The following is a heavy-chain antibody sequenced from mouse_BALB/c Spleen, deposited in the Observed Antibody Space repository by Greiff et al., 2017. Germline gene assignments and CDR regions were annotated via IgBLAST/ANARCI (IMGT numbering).Heavy chain of an antibody. CDR2: ISSGSSTI. CDR3: ARSSLSWFAY. J-gene: IGHJ3*01. V-gene: IGHV5-17*02. Sequence: EVKVVESGGGLVQPGGSRKLSCAASGFTFSSFGMHWVRQAPEKGLEWVAYISSGSSTIYYADTVKGRFTISRDNPKNTLFLQITSLRSEDTAMYYCARSSLSWFAYWGQGTLVTVSA. CDR1: GFTFSSFG.